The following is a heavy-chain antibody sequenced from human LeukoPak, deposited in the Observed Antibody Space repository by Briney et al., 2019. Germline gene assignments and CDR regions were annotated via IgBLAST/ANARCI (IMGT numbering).Heavy chain of an antibody. Sequence: GGSLRLSCAASGFTFSSYWMSWVRQAPGKGLEWVSSIDTSTTYMTYADSVKGRFTISRDNARNSLYLQTNSLGAEDTAVYYCAREAGTGERWYFDLWGRGTLVTVSS. V-gene: IGHV3-21*01. CDR2: IDTSTTYM. CDR1: GFTFSSYW. J-gene: IGHJ2*01. D-gene: IGHD7-27*01. CDR3: AREAGTGERWYFDL.